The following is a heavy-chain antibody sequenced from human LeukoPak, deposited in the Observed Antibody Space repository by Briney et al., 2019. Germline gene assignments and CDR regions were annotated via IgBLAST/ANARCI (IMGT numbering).Heavy chain of an antibody. Sequence: SETLSLTCTVFGGSISSSSYYWGWIRQPPGKGLEWIGSIYYSGSTYYNASLQSRVTISIDTSKNQFSLRLNSVTAADTAMYYCVKSGGYGLIDYWGQGTLVTVSS. J-gene: IGHJ4*02. D-gene: IGHD1-26*01. CDR3: VKSGGYGLIDY. CDR1: GGSISSSSYY. CDR2: IYYSGST. V-gene: IGHV4-39*01.